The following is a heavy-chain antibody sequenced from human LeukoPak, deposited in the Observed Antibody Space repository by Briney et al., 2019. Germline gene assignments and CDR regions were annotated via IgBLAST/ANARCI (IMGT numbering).Heavy chain of an antibody. CDR1: GYTFTDYY. CDR3: ARAEMNIVGATRCIDY. CDR2: INPNSGGT. D-gene: IGHD1-26*01. Sequence: ASVKVSCKASGYTFTDYYIHWVRQAPGQGREWMGWINPNSGGTHYAQKFQGRVTMTRDTSISTAYMELSRLRSDDTAVYYCARAEMNIVGATRCIDYWGQGTLVTVSS. V-gene: IGHV1-2*02. J-gene: IGHJ4*02.